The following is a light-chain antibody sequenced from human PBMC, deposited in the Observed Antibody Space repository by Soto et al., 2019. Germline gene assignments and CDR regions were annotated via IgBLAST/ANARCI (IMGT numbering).Light chain of an antibody. V-gene: IGKV4-1*01. Sequence: DIVMTQSPDSLAVSLGERAAINCKSSQSVLYSSKNKNYLAWYQQKPGQPPKLLIYWASTRESGVPDRFSGSGSGTHFALSISSLQAEDVAVYYCQQYYNTPLTFGGGTKVEIK. CDR2: WAS. CDR3: QQYYNTPLT. J-gene: IGKJ4*01. CDR1: QSVLYSSKNKNY.